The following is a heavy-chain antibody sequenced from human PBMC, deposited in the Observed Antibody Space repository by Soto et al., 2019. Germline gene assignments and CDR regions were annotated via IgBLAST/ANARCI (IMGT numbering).Heavy chain of an antibody. V-gene: IGHV1-69*06. Sequence: QVQLVQSGAEVKKPGSSVKVSCKASGGTFSSYAISWVRQAPGQGLEWMRGIIPIFGTANYAQKFQGRVTITADKSTSTAYMELSSLRSEDTAVYYCARRSGTAMASDYYYYYGMDVWGQGTTVTVSS. CDR3: ARRSGTAMASDYYYYYGMDV. CDR1: GGTFSSYA. D-gene: IGHD5-18*01. CDR2: IIPIFGTA. J-gene: IGHJ6*02.